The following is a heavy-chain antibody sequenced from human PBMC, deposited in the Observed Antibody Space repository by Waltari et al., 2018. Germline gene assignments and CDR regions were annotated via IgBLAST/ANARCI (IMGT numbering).Heavy chain of an antibody. V-gene: IGHV3-15*01. CDR3: TTNLKKPGP. Sequence: ELQLLESGGGLVKLEGSFRLPCAASESTSGNAWMNWVRQGPGGGLEWIGRIKSKTDGGTTDHAAPVKGRFTISRDDSKNTVYLQMDSLKTEDTAVYYCTTNLKKPGPWGQGTLVTVSS. J-gene: IGHJ5*02. CDR1: ESTSGNAW. CDR2: IKSKTDGGTT.